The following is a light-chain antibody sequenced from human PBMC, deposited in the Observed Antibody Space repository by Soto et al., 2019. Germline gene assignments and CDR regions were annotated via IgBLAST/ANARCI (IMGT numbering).Light chain of an antibody. Sequence: QSVLTQPPSASGTPGQRVTISCSGSTSNIGSNAVDWYQQHPGTAPKVLIYSNNQRPSGVPDRIFGSRSGTSASLAITGLQSEDEADYYCATWDDSLKGWVVGGGTKLTVL. CDR3: ATWDDSLKGWV. J-gene: IGLJ3*02. V-gene: IGLV1-44*01. CDR2: SNN. CDR1: TSNIGSNA.